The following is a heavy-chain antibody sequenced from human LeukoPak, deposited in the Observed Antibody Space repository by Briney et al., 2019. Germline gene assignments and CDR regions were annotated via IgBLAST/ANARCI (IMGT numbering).Heavy chain of an antibody. V-gene: IGHV5-51*01. CDR3: ARRLDDGSKNAFDV. Sequence: GESLKISCEASGYTFTNHWIAWVRQMPGEGLEWMGVIYPRDSDTRYSPSFQGQVTISADKSISTAYLQWSGLKASDTAMYYCARRLDDGSKNAFDVWGQGTMVTVSS. J-gene: IGHJ3*01. CDR2: IYPRDSDT. CDR1: GYTFTNHW. D-gene: IGHD1-26*01.